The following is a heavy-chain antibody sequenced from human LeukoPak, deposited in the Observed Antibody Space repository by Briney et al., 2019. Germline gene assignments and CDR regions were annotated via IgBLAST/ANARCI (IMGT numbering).Heavy chain of an antibody. Sequence: TSETLSLTCAVSGESFSGNFWTWIRQSPGKGLEWIGEIDNNGITNYNPSLKSRATISVDTSKNQFSLTMRSLTAADTAMYYCARADRHGGNPFDAFDIWGQGTVVTVSS. CDR3: ARADRHGGNPFDAFDI. V-gene: IGHV4-34*01. J-gene: IGHJ3*02. D-gene: IGHD4-17*01. CDR2: IDNNGIT. CDR1: GESFSGNF.